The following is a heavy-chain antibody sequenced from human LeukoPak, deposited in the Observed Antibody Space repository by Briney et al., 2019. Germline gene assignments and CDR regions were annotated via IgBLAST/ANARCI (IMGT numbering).Heavy chain of an antibody. J-gene: IGHJ6*02. CDR1: GGTFSSYA. CDR2: IIPILGIA. Sequence: ASVKVSCKASGGTFSSYAISWVRQAPGQGLEWMGRIIPILGIANYAQKFQGRVTMTRDTSTSTVYMELSSLRSEDTAVYYCARGVVIIPYYYYGMDVWGQGTTVTVSS. D-gene: IGHD3-3*01. CDR3: ARGVVIIPYYYYGMDV. V-gene: IGHV1-69*04.